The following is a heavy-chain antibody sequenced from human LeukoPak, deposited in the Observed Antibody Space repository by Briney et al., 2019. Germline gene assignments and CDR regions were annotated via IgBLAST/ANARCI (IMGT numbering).Heavy chain of an antibody. CDR2: INPHSGAT. J-gene: IGHJ4*02. D-gene: IGHD5/OR15-5a*01. CDR1: GYTFTGYY. V-gene: IGHV1-2*02. CDR3: ARKKVDVVSTYDY. Sequence: AASVKVSCKASGYTFTGYYMHWVRQAPEQGLEWMGWINPHSGATHSAQKFQGRVTMTRDTSISTDYMELSSLTSDDTAVYYCARKKVDVVSTYDYWGQGTLVTVSS.